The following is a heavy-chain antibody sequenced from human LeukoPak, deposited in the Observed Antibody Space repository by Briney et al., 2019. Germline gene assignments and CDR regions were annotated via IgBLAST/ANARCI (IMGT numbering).Heavy chain of an antibody. Sequence: ASVTVSCKASGYTFTSYAFRWVRQAPGQGLEWMGWISAYNGNTNYAQNLQGRVTMTTDTSTSTAYMELRSLRSDDTAVYYCARDPDVEWPRGWFDPWGQGTLVTVSS. CDR3: ARDPDVEWPRGWFDP. CDR1: GYTFTSYA. CDR2: ISAYNGNT. V-gene: IGHV1-18*01. J-gene: IGHJ5*02. D-gene: IGHD3-10*01.